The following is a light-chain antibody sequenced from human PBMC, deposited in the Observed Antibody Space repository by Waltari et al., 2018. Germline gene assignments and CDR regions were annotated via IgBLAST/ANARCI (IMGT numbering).Light chain of an antibody. V-gene: IGLV1-40*01. J-gene: IGLJ1*01. CDR3: QSYDISLSGYV. CDR2: GNS. Sequence: QSVLTQQPSVSGAPGQRVTLSCTGSSSNIGAGYDVHWYQHLPGTAPKLLIHGNSNRPSGVPDRFSGSKSGTSASLAITGLQADDEADYYCQSYDISLSGYVFGTGTKVTVL. CDR1: SSNIGAGYD.